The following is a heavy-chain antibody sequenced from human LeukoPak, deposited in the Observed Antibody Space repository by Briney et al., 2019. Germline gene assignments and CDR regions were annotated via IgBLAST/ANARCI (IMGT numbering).Heavy chain of an antibody. Sequence: GGSLRLSCAASGFTFSSYSMNWVRQAPGKGLEWVSSISSSSYIYYADSVKGRFTISRDNAKNSLYLQMNSLRAEDTAVYYCARGVGGSGSYYLDVWGKGTTVTVSS. CDR2: ISSSSYI. CDR1: GFTFSSYS. CDR3: ARGVGGSGSYYLDV. D-gene: IGHD3-10*01. V-gene: IGHV3-21*01. J-gene: IGHJ6*03.